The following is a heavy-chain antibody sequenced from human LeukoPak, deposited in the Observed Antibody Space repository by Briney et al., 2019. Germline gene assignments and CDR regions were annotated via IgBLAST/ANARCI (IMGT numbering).Heavy chain of an antibody. V-gene: IGHV3-9*01. CDR1: GFTFDDYA. CDR3: AKMGNSGSLDY. J-gene: IGHJ4*02. Sequence: GRSLRLSCAASGFTFDDYAMHWVRQAPGKGLEWVSGISWNSGSIGYADSVKGRFTISRDNAKNSLYLQMNSLRAEDTALYYCAKMGNSGSLDYWGQGTLVTVSS. D-gene: IGHD3-10*01. CDR2: ISWNSGSI.